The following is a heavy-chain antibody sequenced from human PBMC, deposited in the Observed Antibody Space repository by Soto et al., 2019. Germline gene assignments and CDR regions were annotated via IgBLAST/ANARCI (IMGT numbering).Heavy chain of an antibody. V-gene: IGHV4-31*03. CDR2: IYYSGST. D-gene: IGHD1-26*01. CDR3: AGDSLAGGKDD. CDR1: GGFISSGGYF. Sequence: QVQLQESGPGLVRPSQTLSLTCTVSGGFISSGGYFWSWIRQHPGKGLEWIGHIYYSGSTYYNPSLKSRVTISVDTSKNQFSLKLSSVTAADTAVYYCAGDSLAGGKDDWGQGTLVTVSS. J-gene: IGHJ4*02.